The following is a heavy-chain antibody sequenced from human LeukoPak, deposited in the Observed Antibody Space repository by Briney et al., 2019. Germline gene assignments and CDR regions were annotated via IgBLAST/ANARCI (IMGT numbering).Heavy chain of an antibody. CDR2: IYYSGST. D-gene: IGHD4-17*01. J-gene: IGHJ6*02. CDR1: GGSISSSSYY. CDR3: ARADYGDVTGLYYYYYYGMDV. Sequence: PSETLSLTCTVSGGSISSSSYYWGWIRQPPGKGLEWIGSIYYSGSTNYNPSLKSRVTISVDTSKNQFSLKLSSVTAADTAVYYCARADYGDVTGLYYYYYYGMDVWGQGTTVTVSS. V-gene: IGHV4-39*07.